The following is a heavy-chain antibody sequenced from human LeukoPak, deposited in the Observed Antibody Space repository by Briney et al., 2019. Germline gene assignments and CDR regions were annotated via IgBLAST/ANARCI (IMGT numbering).Heavy chain of an antibody. CDR1: GLTFSSDA. CDR2: ISGSGGST. Sequence: GGSLRLSCAPSGLTFSSDAMSWVRQAPGKGLEWVSAISGSGGSTYYADSVKGRFTISRDNSKNTLYLQMNSLRAEDTAVYYCAKAPYGDYAWYLDLWGRGTLVTVSS. CDR3: AKAPYGDYAWYLDL. D-gene: IGHD4-17*01. V-gene: IGHV3-23*01. J-gene: IGHJ2*01.